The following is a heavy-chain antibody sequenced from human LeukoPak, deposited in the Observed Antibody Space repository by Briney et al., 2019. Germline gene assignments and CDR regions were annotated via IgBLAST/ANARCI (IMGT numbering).Heavy chain of an antibody. Sequence: GGSLRLSCAASGFTFSSYGMHWVRQAPGKGLEWVAVISYDGSNKYYADSVKGRFTISRDNSKNTLYLQMNSLRAEDTAVYYCAGEGAHGDYDYWGQGTLVIVSS. V-gene: IGHV3-30*03. CDR1: GFTFSSYG. CDR2: ISYDGSNK. CDR3: AGEGAHGDYDY. J-gene: IGHJ4*02. D-gene: IGHD4-17*01.